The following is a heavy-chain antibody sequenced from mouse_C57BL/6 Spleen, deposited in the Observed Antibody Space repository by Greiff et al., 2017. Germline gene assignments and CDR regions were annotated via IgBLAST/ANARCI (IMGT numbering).Heavy chain of an antibody. CDR3: AREGAYYRGAMDY. V-gene: IGHV3-6*01. J-gene: IGHJ4*01. CDR2: ISYDGSN. CDR1: GYSITSGYY. D-gene: IGHD2-14*01. Sequence: EVPLVESGPGLVKPSQSLSLTCSVTGYSITSGYYWNWIRQFPGNKLEWMGYISYDGSNNYNPSLKNRISITRDTSKNQFFLKLNSVTTEDTATYYCAREGAYYRGAMDYWGQGTSVTVSS.